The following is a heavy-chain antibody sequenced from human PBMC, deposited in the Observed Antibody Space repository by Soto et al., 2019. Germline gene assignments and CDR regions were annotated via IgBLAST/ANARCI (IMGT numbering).Heavy chain of an antibody. Sequence: PSETLSLTCAVYDGSFSDYYWSWIRQPPGKGLEWIGEINHSGSTNYNPSLKSRVTISVDTSKNQFSLKLSSVTAADTAVYYCARGGGFLEWSTYYYYGMDVWGQGTTVTVSS. CDR2: INHSGST. CDR1: DGSFSDYY. CDR3: ARGGGFLEWSTYYYYGMDV. V-gene: IGHV4-34*01. D-gene: IGHD3-3*01. J-gene: IGHJ6*02.